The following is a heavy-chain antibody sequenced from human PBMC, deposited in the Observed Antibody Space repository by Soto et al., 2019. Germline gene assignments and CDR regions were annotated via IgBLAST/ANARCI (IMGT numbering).Heavy chain of an antibody. Sequence: PGGSVRLSCAGSGFTFSDYYMTWIRQAPGKGLEWVSYINTLSSAIYYADSVKGRFTISRDNAKNSLYLQMNSLRAEDTAVYYCARRLQWQLRPLDSWGRGTLVTVSS. J-gene: IGHJ4*02. CDR2: INTLSSAI. CDR3: ARRLQWQLRPLDS. CDR1: GFTFSDYY. V-gene: IGHV3-11*01. D-gene: IGHD6-19*01.